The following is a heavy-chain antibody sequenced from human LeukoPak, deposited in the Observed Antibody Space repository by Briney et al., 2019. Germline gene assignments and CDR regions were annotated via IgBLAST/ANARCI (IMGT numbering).Heavy chain of an antibody. Sequence: SETLSLTXTVSGGSISSYYWSWLRQPAGKGLEWIGRIYTSGSTNYNPSLKSRVTMSVDTSKNQFSLKLSSVTAADTAVYYCAGGYCSGGSCSSGSSFVYWGQGTLVTVSS. V-gene: IGHV4-4*07. CDR1: GGSISSYY. J-gene: IGHJ4*02. CDR3: AGGYCSGGSCSSGSSFVY. D-gene: IGHD2-15*01. CDR2: IYTSGST.